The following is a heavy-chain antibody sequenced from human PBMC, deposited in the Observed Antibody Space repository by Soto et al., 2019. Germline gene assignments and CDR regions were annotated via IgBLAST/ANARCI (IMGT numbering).Heavy chain of an antibody. J-gene: IGHJ4*02. Sequence: GGSLRLSCAASGSTFSSYGMHWVRQAPGKGLEWVAVISYDGSNKYYADSVKGRFTISRDNSKNTLYLQMNSLRAEDTAVYYCAKDRSQWLVTGYFDYWGQGTLVTVSS. D-gene: IGHD6-19*01. CDR2: ISYDGSNK. CDR1: GSTFSSYG. CDR3: AKDRSQWLVTGYFDY. V-gene: IGHV3-30*18.